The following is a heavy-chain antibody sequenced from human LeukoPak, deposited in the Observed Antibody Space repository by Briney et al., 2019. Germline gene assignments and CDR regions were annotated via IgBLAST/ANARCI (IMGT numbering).Heavy chain of an antibody. CDR3: XRELSSGYYYASWFDP. J-gene: IGHJ5*02. CDR1: GFTFSSYW. CDR2: IKQDGSEK. D-gene: IGHD3-22*01. Sequence: GGSLRLSCAASGFTFSSYWMSWVRQAPGKGLEWVANIKQDGSEKYYVDSVKGRFTISRDNAKNSLYLQMNSLRAEDTAVYYCXRELSSGYYYASWFDPWGQGTLVTVSS. V-gene: IGHV3-7*01.